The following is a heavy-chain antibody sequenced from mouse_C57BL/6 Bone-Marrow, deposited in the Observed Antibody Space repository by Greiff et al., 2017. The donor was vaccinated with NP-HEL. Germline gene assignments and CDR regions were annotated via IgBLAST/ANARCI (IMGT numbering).Heavy chain of an antibody. V-gene: IGHV1-19*01. D-gene: IGHD2-12*01. CDR2: INPYNGGT. CDR1: GYTFTDYY. CDR3: AIRLYMDY. Sequence: EVKLVESGPVLVKPGASVKMSCKASGYTFTDYYMNWVKQSHGKSLEWIGVINPYNGGTSYNQKFKGKATLTVYKSSITAYRELNSLTSEDSAVYCCAIRLYMDYWGQGTSVTVSS. J-gene: IGHJ4*01.